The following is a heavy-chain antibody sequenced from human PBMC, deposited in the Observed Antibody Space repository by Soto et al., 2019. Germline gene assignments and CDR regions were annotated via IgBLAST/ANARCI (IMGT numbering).Heavy chain of an antibody. CDR2: ISSSSSNTI. J-gene: IGHJ6*03. V-gene: IGHV3-48*01. Sequence: GGSLRLSCAASGFTFRNYGMNWVRQAPGKGLEWVSYISSSSSNTINYADSVKGRFTISRDNAKNTLYLQMNSLRAEDTAVYYCAKMGPRGYCSSTSCYPEDFLYYYMDVWGKGTTVTVSS. D-gene: IGHD2-2*01. CDR3: AKMGPRGYCSSTSCYPEDFLYYYMDV. CDR1: GFTFRNYG.